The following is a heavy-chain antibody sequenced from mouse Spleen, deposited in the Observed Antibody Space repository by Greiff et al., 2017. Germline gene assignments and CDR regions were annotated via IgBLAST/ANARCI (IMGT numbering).Heavy chain of an antibody. J-gene: IGHJ2*01. Sequence: EVMLVESGGGLVKPGGSLKLSCAASGFTFSSYTMSWVRQTPEKRLEWVATISSGGSYTYYPDSVKGRFTISRDNAKNTLYLQMSSLKSEDTAMYYCTRETARVCFDYWGQGTTLTVSS. CDR3: TRETARVCFDY. CDR2: ISSGGSYT. D-gene: IGHD3-2*01. CDR1: GFTFSSYT. V-gene: IGHV5-6-4*01.